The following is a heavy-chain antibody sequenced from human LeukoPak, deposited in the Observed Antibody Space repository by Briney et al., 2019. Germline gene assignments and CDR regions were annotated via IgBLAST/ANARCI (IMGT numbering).Heavy chain of an antibody. CDR2: VYSGGDT. Sequence: GGSLRLSCAASGFIVSNYYMSWVRQAPGKGLEWVSVVYSGGDTFHADSVKGRFTLSRDISKNTLYLQMNNLSAEDTAIYYCTRDPDGWGQGTLVTVSP. J-gene: IGHJ4*02. CDR3: TRDPDG. V-gene: IGHV3-66*01. CDR1: GFIVSNYY.